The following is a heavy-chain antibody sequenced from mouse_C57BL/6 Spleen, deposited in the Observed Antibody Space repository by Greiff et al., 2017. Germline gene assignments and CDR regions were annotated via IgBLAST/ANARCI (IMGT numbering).Heavy chain of an antibody. J-gene: IGHJ3*01. Sequence: EVKLQQSGPELVKPGASVKISCKASGYSFTGYYMNWVKQSPEKSLEWIGEINPSTGGTTYNQKFKAKATLTVDKSSSTAYMQLKSLTSEDSAVYYCARRVYYGSAWFAYWGQGTLVTVSA. V-gene: IGHV1-42*01. CDR3: ARRVYYGSAWFAY. CDR1: GYSFTGYY. CDR2: INPSTGGT. D-gene: IGHD2-2*01.